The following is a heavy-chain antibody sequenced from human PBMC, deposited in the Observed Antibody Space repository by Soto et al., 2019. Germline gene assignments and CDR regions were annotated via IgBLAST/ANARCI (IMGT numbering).Heavy chain of an antibody. V-gene: IGHV3-30-3*01. CDR3: ARDGASQYNLEY. D-gene: IGHD2-15*01. Sequence: GGSLRLSCASSVFTFSSYAMHWVRQAPGKGLEWVAVISYDGSNKYYADSVKGRFTISRDNSKNTLYLQMNSLRAEDTAVYYCARDGASQYNLEYWGQGTLVLVSS. CDR2: ISYDGSNK. J-gene: IGHJ4*02. CDR1: VFTFSSYA.